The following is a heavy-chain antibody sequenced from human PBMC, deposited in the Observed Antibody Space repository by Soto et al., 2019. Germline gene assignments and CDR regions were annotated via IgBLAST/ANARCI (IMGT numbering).Heavy chain of an antibody. Sequence: QVQLVESGGGVVQPGRSLRLSCAASGFTFSNYAMHWVRQAPGKGLEWVASILYDGSNEKYADSVKGRFTISRDNSKNTLFLQMNSLGVEDTALYYCARAGGGTGYFDLWGRGTLVTVSS. CDR3: ARAGGGTGYFDL. CDR2: ILYDGSNE. J-gene: IGHJ2*01. CDR1: GFTFSNYA. V-gene: IGHV3-30*04. D-gene: IGHD3-16*01.